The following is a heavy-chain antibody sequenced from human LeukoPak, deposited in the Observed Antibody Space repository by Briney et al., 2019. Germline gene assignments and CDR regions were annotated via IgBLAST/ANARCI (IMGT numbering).Heavy chain of an antibody. J-gene: IGHJ5*01. CDR3: ARDRIAAAVLDF. Sequence: GASVKLSCKASGYTFTSYDVNWVRQGTGQGLEWMGWMNGNSGNTGCAQKLQGRVTMNTATSTNTAQLDLRTPTSDATAVYSCARDRIAAAVLDFWGPRTLVTASS. CDR2: MNGNSGNT. D-gene: IGHD6-13*01. CDR1: GYTFTSYD. V-gene: IGHV1-8*01.